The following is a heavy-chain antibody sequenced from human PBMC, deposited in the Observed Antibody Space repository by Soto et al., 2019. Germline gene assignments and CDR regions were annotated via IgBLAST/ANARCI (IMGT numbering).Heavy chain of an antibody. CDR1: GFTFSSYG. Sequence: VGSLRLSCAASGFTFSSYGMHWVRQAPGEGLEWVAVISYDGSNKYYADSVKGRFTISRDNSKNTLYLQMNSLRAEDTAVYYCASYGDYGYFQHWGQGTLVTVSS. CDR3: ASYGDYGYFQH. J-gene: IGHJ1*01. D-gene: IGHD4-17*01. V-gene: IGHV3-30*03. CDR2: ISYDGSNK.